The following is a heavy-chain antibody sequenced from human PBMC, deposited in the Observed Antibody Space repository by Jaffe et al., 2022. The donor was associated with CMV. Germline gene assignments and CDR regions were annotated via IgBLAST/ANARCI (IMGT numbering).Heavy chain of an antibody. Sequence: QLQLQESGPGLVKPSETLSLTCTVSGGSISSSSYYWGWIRQPPGKGLEWIGSIYYSGSTYYNPSLKSRVTISVDTSKNQFSLKLSSVTAADTAVYYCARGFLSGSNTLFDYFDYWGQGTLVTVSS. CDR3: ARGFLSGSNTLFDYFDY. J-gene: IGHJ4*02. CDR1: GGSISSSSYY. CDR2: IYYSGST. V-gene: IGHV4-39*01. D-gene: IGHD3-3*01.